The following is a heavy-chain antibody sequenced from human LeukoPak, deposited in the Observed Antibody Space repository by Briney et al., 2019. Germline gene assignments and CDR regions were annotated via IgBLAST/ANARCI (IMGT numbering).Heavy chain of an antibody. D-gene: IGHD3-3*01. J-gene: IGHJ5*02. V-gene: IGHV3-48*04. CDR2: ISSSSGSTI. CDR3: ARVITIFGVVIDDINWFDP. Sequence: GGSLRLSCAASGFTFSSHWMSWVRQAPGKGLEWVSYISSSSGSTIYYADSVKGRFTISRDNAKNSLYLQMNSLRAEDTAVYYCARVITIFGVVIDDINWFDPWGQGTLVTVSS. CDR1: GFTFSSHW.